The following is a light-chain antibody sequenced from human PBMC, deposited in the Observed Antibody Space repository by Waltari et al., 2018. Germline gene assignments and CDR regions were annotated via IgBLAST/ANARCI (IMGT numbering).Light chain of an antibody. CDR1: SSNIGSNT. V-gene: IGLV1-44*01. CDR2: NNE. Sequence: QSVLTQPPSASGTPGQRVTISCSGSSSNIGSNTVNWYQQLPGTAPKLLIYNNEQRPSGVPDRFSGSKSGTSASLAISGLQSEDDADYYCAAWDDSLNGWVFGGGTKLTVL. CDR3: AAWDDSLNGWV. J-gene: IGLJ3*02.